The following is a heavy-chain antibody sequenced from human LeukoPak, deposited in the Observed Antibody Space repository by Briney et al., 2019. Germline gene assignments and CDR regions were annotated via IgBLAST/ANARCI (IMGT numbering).Heavy chain of an antibody. CDR2: IYYSWST. V-gene: IGHV4-39*01. CDR1: GGSISSSSYY. CDR3: ARLGYCSSTSCYSLFYYYYYMDV. J-gene: IGHJ6*03. Sequence: SETLSLTCTVSGGSISSSSYYWGWIRQPPGKGLEWIGSIYYSWSTYYNPSLKSRVTISVDTSKNQFSLKLSSVTAADTAVYYCARLGYCSSTSCYSLFYYYYYMDVWGKGTTVTVSS. D-gene: IGHD2-2*01.